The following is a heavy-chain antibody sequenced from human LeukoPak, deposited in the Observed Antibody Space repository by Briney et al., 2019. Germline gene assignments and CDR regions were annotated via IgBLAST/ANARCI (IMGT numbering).Heavy chain of an antibody. D-gene: IGHD3-9*01. CDR2: MNPNRGNT. J-gene: IGHJ6*02. Sequence: ASVKVSCKASGYTFTSSDINWVRQATGQGLEWMGWMNPNRGNTGYAQKFQGRVTMTRNTSISTAYMELSSLRSEDTAVYYCARDGKIRYFDWLVVDYYYYYGMDVWAKGPRSPSP. CDR1: GYTFTSSD. CDR3: ARDGKIRYFDWLVVDYYYYYGMDV. V-gene: IGHV1-8*01.